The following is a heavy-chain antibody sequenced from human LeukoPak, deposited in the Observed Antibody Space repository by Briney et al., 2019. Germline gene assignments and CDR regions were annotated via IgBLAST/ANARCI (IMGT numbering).Heavy chain of an antibody. Sequence: SEALSLTCSVSGASLTIYYWNWIRQPAGKGLEWIGRYASGTTTHNPSLKSQFTMSVDTSKKQVSLKLTSVTAADTAVYYCATGDHSFDNWGQGTLVTVTP. D-gene: IGHD7-27*01. J-gene: IGHJ4*02. CDR2: YASGTT. CDR1: GASLTIYY. V-gene: IGHV4-4*07. CDR3: ATGDHSFDN.